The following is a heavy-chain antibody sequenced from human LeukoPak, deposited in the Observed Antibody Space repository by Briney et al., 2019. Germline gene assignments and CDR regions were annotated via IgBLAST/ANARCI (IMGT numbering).Heavy chain of an antibody. CDR2: IYSGGST. CDR3: ARSAGFGELYSFGMDV. J-gene: IGHJ6*02. V-gene: IGHV3-53*04. CDR1: GFTVSSNY. Sequence: PGGSLRLSCAASGFTVSSNYMSRVRQAPGKGLEWVSVIYSGGSTYYADSVKGRFTISRHNSKNTLYLQMNSLRAEDTAVYYCARSAGFGELYSFGMDVWGQGTTVTVSS. D-gene: IGHD3-10*01.